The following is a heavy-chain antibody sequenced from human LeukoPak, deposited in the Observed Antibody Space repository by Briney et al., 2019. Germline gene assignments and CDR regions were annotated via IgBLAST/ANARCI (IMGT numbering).Heavy chain of an antibody. CDR3: ARAGRGVTLYTDY. V-gene: IGHV3-30*04. D-gene: IGHD3-10*01. J-gene: IGHJ4*02. CDR1: GFTFSSYA. Sequence: GWSLRLSCAASGFTFSSYAMHWVRQAPGKGLEWVAVISHDGSNKYYADSVKGRFTISRDNSKNTLYLQMNSLRAEDTAVYYCARAGRGVTLYTDYWGQGTLVTVSS. CDR2: ISHDGSNK.